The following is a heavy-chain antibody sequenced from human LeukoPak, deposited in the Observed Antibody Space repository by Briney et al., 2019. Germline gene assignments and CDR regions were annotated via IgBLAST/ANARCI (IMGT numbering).Heavy chain of an antibody. V-gene: IGHV3-15*07. D-gene: IGHD3-3*01. CDR3: TSWLLLQDAFDI. CDR1: GFTFSNAW. J-gene: IGHJ3*02. Sequence: GGSLRLSCAASGFTFSNAWMNWVRQAPGKGLEWVGRIRSKTDGGTTDYAAPVKGRFTISRDDSKNTLYLQMNSLKTEDTAVYYCTSWLLLQDAFDIWGQGTMVTVSS. CDR2: IRSKTDGGTT.